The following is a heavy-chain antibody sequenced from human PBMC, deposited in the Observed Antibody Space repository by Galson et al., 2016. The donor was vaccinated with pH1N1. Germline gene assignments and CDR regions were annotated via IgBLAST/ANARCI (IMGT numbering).Heavy chain of an antibody. CDR2: IFNDGGT. Sequence: SLRLSCAASGFSVSRHWMSWVRQAPGQGLEWVSGIFNDGGTSYADSVKGRFTISRDNSKNTLYLQMNTLRVDDTALYYCARDRPYGGKFDFDSWGPGTLVTVSS. CDR1: GFSVSRHW. CDR3: ARDRPYGGKFDFDS. D-gene: IGHD4-23*01. V-gene: IGHV3-53*01. J-gene: IGHJ4*02.